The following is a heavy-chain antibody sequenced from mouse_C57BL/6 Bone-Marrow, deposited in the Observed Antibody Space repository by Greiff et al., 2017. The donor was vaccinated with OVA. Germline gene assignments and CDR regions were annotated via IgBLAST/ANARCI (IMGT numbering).Heavy chain of an antibody. CDR2: INPGSGGT. V-gene: IGHV1-54*02. CDR3: APYDSYFDY. J-gene: IGHJ2*01. CDR1: GYAFTNYL. D-gene: IGHD2-4*01. Sequence: QVQLQQSGAELVRPGTSVKVSCKASGYAFTNYLIEWVKQRPGQGLEWIGVINPGSGGTNYNEKFKGKATLTADKSSNTAYLQLSSLTSEDTAIYYCAPYDSYFDYWGQGTTLTVSS.